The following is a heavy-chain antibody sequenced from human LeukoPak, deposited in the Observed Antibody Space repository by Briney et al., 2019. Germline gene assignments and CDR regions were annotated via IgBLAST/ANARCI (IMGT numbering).Heavy chain of an antibody. V-gene: IGHV3-7*01. Sequence: GRSLRLSCAASGFTFSGYWMGWVRQAPGKGLEWVANIKQDGSEKYYVDSVKGRFTISRDNAKNSLYLQMNSLRGEDTAVYYCARERNLVTTTPLYYYYYMDVWGKGTTVTVSS. J-gene: IGHJ6*03. D-gene: IGHD4-11*01. CDR2: IKQDGSEK. CDR3: ARERNLVTTTPLYYYYYMDV. CDR1: GFTFSGYW.